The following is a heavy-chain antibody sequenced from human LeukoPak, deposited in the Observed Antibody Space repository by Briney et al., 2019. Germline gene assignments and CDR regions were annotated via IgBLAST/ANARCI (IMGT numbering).Heavy chain of an antibody. J-gene: IGHJ4*02. Sequence: ASVKVSCKASGYTFTSYGISWVRQAPGQGLEWMGWISAYNGNTNYAQKLQGRVTMTTDTSTSTAYMELRSLRSDDTAVYYCARTDSSGWYGGYFDYWGQGTLVTVPS. D-gene: IGHD6-19*01. CDR2: ISAYNGNT. CDR3: ARTDSSGWYGGYFDY. V-gene: IGHV1-18*01. CDR1: GYTFTSYG.